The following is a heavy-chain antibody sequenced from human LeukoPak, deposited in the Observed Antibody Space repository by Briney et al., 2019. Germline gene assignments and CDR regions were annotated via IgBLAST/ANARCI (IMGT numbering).Heavy chain of an antibody. CDR1: GFTFSHYW. D-gene: IGHD5-12*01. CDR3: VRDGGVSGYDLLDY. Sequence: GGSLRLSCAASGFTFSHYWMTWVRQAPGKGLEWVAHINQDGSEAHYMDSVKGRFTISRDNAKNSLSLQMNSLRAEDTAVYYCVRDGGVSGYDLLDYWGQGTLVTVSS. V-gene: IGHV3-7*01. J-gene: IGHJ4*02. CDR2: INQDGSEA.